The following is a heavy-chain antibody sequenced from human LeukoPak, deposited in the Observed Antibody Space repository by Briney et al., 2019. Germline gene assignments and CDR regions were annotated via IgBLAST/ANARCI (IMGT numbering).Heavy chain of an antibody. J-gene: IGHJ4*02. D-gene: IGHD3-16*01. CDR3: AKDTYDGTNY. CDR1: GFTLSSYA. V-gene: IGHV3-23*01. CDR2: VDGGGGT. Sequence: GGSLRLSCAASGFTLSSYAMTWVRQAPGRGLEWVSSVDGGGGTYYADSVKGRFTISRDNSKNTLYLQMNSLRVEDTAVYYCAKDTYDGTNYWGQGTLVTVSS.